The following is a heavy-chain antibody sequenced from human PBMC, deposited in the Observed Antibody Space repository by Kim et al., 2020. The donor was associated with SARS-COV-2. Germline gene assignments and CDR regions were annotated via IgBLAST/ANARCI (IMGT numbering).Heavy chain of an antibody. D-gene: IGHD3-22*01. CDR3: AKDDYYDSSGYRGFDY. Sequence: SVKGRFTISRDNSKNTLYLQMNSLRAEDTAVYYCAKDDYYDSSGYRGFDYWGQGTLVTVSS. J-gene: IGHJ4*02. V-gene: IGHV3-30*02.